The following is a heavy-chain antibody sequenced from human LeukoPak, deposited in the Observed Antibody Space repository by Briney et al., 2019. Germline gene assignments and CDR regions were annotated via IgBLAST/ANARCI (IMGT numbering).Heavy chain of an antibody. J-gene: IGHJ4*02. D-gene: IGHD1-26*01. V-gene: IGHV4-39*07. CDR3: ARLSGSYYGYFDY. Sequence: SETLSLTCTVSGGSISSSSYYWGWIRQPPGKGLEWIGSIYYSGSTYYNPSLKGRVTISVDTSKNQFSLKLSSMTAADTAVYYCARLSGSYYGYFDYWGQGTLVTVSS. CDR1: GGSISSSSYY. CDR2: IYYSGST.